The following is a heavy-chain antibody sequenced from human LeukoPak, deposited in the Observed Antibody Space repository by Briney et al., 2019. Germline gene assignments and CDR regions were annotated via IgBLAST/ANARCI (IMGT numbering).Heavy chain of an antibody. J-gene: IGHJ4*02. CDR2: INPNSGGT. D-gene: IGHD5-12*01. Sequence: ASVKVSCTASGYTFIDYYIHWVRQATGQGLEWMAWINPNSGGTNYAQKFQGRVTMTRDTSISTVYMELSRLRSDDTAVYYCARVGIVATSKIFDYWGQGTLVTVSS. CDR3: ARVGIVATSKIFDY. CDR1: GYTFIDYY. V-gene: IGHV1-2*02.